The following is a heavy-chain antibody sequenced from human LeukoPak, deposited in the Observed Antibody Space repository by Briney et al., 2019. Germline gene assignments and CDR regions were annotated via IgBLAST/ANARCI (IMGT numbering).Heavy chain of an antibody. CDR1: GGSISSYY. CDR3: ARRGYSYGLDYYYGMDV. Sequence: SETLSLICTVSGGSISSYYWSWIRQPPGKGLEWIGYIYYSGSTNYNPSLKSRVTISVDTSKNQFSLKLSSVTAADTAVYYCARRGYSYGLDYYYGMDVWGQGTTVTVSS. J-gene: IGHJ6*02. CDR2: IYYSGST. V-gene: IGHV4-59*08. D-gene: IGHD5-18*01.